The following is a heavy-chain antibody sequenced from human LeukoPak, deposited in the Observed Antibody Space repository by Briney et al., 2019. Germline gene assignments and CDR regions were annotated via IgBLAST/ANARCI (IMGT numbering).Heavy chain of an antibody. J-gene: IGHJ3*01. D-gene: IGHD3-22*01. CDR3: AREGSSGQLL. V-gene: IGHV1-46*01. CDR1: AYTFTNYY. Sequence: GASVKVSCKASAYTFTNYYLHWVRRAPGQGLEWMGIINPSGGSTSYAQKFQGRVTMTRDTSTSTVYMELSSLRSEDTAVYYCAREGSSGQLLWGQGSMVTVSS. CDR2: INPSGGST.